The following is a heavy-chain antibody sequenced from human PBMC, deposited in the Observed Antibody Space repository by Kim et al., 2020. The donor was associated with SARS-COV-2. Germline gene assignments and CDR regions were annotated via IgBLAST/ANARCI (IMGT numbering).Heavy chain of an antibody. D-gene: IGHD3-10*01. J-gene: IGHJ6*02. CDR1: GYTFTSYD. Sequence: ASVKVSCKASGYTFTSYDINWVRQATGQGREWMGWMNPNSGNTGYAQKFEGRVTMTRNTSITTAYMELSSLRSEDTAVYYCARVGFCHQEPTNPLWFGELETDYYYGMDVWGQGTTVTVSS. V-gene: IGHV1-8*01. CDR3: ARVGFCHQEPTNPLWFGELETDYYYGMDV. CDR2: MNPNSGNT.